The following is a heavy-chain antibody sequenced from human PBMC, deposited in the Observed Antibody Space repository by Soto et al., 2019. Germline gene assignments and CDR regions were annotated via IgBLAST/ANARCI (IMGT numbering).Heavy chain of an antibody. CDR2: ISSSSSTI. CDR1: GFSFSDST. J-gene: IGHJ6*02. Sequence: GGPLRLSCATSGFSFSDSTIHWVRQAPGKGLEWVSYISSSSSTIYYADSVKGRFTISRDNAKNSMYLQMNSLCDEDTAVYYCARDLPPMDVWGQGTTVTVSS. V-gene: IGHV3-48*02. CDR3: ARDLPPMDV.